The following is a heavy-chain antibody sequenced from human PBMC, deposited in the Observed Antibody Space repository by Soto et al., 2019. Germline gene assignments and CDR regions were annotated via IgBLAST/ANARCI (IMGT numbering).Heavy chain of an antibody. V-gene: IGHV3-48*01. CDR3: ARESSGGSCFY. J-gene: IGHJ4*02. Sequence: EVQLVESGGGLVQPGGSLRLSCAASGFTFSSYSMNWVSQAPGKGLEWVSYISSSSSTIYYADSVKGRFTISRDNAKNSLYLQMNSLRAEDTAVYYCARESSGGSCFYWGQGTLVTVSS. CDR1: GFTFSSYS. CDR2: ISSSSSTI. D-gene: IGHD2-15*01.